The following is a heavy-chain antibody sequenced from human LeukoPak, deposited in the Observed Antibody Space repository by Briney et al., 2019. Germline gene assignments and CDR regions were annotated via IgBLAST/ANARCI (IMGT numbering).Heavy chain of an antibody. J-gene: IGHJ4*02. CDR2: IYYSGST. CDR1: GGSISSSSYY. D-gene: IGHD6-6*01. CDR3: ARQPYRSSSKFDY. Sequence: SETLSLTCTVSGGSISSSSYYWGWIRQPPGKGLEWIGSIYYSGSTYYNPSLKSRVTISVDTSKNQFSLKLSSVTAADTAVYYCARQPYRSSSKFDYWGQGTLVTVSS. V-gene: IGHV4-39*01.